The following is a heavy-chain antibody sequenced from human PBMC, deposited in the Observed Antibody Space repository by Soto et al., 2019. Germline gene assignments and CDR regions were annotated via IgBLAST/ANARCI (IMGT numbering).Heavy chain of an antibody. CDR2: INPNSGNT. D-gene: IGHD6-19*01. CDR1: GYTFTSYD. V-gene: IGHV1-8*01. Sequence: QVQLVQSGAEVKKPGASVKVSCKASGYTFTSYDINWVRQATGQGLEWMGWINPNSGNTGYAQKSKGRATLTRNTSINAVYMELGSLGSEDTAVFYCGGVAEGTGWDVWAQGPTVTASS. J-gene: IGHJ6*02. CDR3: GGVAEGTGWDV.